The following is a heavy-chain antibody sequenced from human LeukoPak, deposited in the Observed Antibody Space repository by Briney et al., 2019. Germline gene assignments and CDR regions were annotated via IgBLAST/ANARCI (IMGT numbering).Heavy chain of an antibody. V-gene: IGHV1-46*01. J-gene: IGHJ5*02. CDR3: ARDFGGVGATILDYNWFDP. Sequence: ASVKVSCKASGYTFTSYGISWVRQAPGQGLEWMGIINPSGGSTSYAQKFQGRVTMTRDMSTSTVYMELSSLRSEDTAVYYCARDFGGVGATILDYNWFDPWGQGTLVTVSS. CDR2: INPSGGST. D-gene: IGHD1-26*01. CDR1: GYTFTSYG.